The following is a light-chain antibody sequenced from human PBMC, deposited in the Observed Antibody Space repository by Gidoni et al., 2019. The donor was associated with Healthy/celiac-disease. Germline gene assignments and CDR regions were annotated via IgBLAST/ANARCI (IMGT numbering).Light chain of an antibody. V-gene: IGKV1-39*01. Sequence: DLHITPSPSSLPASVGDRVTITCRASQSISSYLNWYQQKPGKAPKLLIYAASSLQSGVPSRFSGSGSGTDFTLTISSLQPEDFATYYCQQSYSTPLTFGGGTKVEIK. CDR3: QQSYSTPLT. J-gene: IGKJ4*01. CDR1: QSISSY. CDR2: AAS.